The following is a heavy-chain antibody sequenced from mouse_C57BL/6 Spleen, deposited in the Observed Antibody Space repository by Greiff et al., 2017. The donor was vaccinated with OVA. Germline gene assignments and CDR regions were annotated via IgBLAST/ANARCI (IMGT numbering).Heavy chain of an antibody. D-gene: IGHD2-1*01. CDR2: ISSGSSTI. CDR3: ARDGNYDAMDY. V-gene: IGHV5-17*01. Sequence: EVKLMESGGGLVKPGGSLKLSCAASGFTFSDYGMHWVRPAPEKGLEWVSYISSGSSTIYYADTVKGRFTISRDNAKNTLFLQMTSLRSEDTAMYYCARDGNYDAMDYWGQGTSVTVSS. J-gene: IGHJ4*01. CDR1: GFTFSDYG.